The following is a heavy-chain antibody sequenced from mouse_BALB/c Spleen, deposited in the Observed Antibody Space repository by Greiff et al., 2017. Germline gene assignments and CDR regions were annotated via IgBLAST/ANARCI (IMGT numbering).Heavy chain of an antibody. J-gene: IGHJ1*01. V-gene: IGHV2-9*02. CDR2: IWAGGST. CDR1: GFSLTSYG. CDR3: ARDPAPHWYFDV. Sequence: VQLKESGTGLVAPSQSLSITCTVSGFSLTSYGVHWVRQPPGKGLEWLGVIWAGGSTNYNSALMSRLSISKDNSKSQVFLKMNSLQTDDTAMYYCARDPAPHWYFDVWGAGTTVTVSS.